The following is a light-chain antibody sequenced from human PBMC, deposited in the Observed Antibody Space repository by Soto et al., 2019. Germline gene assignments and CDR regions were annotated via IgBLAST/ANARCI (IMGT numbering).Light chain of an antibody. CDR3: AAWDDSLSGVI. Sequence: QSVLTQPPSASGTPGQRVTISCSGSSSNIGSNYVYWYQQLPGTAPKLLMYSNIQRPSGVPDRFSGSKSGTSASLAISGLRSEDEADYYCAAWDDSLSGVIFGGGTKLTVL. V-gene: IGLV1-47*02. CDR1: SSNIGSNY. J-gene: IGLJ2*01. CDR2: SNI.